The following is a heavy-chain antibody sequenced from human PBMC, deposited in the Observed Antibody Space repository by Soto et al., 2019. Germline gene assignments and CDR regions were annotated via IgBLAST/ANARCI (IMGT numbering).Heavy chain of an antibody. CDR1: GGTFSSYA. CDR3: ARQGVVIRRGAFDI. CDR2: IIPIFGTA. J-gene: IGHJ3*02. D-gene: IGHD3-22*01. V-gene: IGHV1-69*13. Sequence: GASVKVSCKASGGTFSSYAISWVRQAPGQGLEWMGGIIPIFGTANYAQKFQGRVTITADESTSTAYMELSSLRSEDTAVYYCARQGVVIRRGAFDIWGQGTMVTVSS.